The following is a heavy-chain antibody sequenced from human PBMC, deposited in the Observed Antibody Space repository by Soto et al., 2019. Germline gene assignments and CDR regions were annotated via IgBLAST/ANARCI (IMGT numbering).Heavy chain of an antibody. V-gene: IGHV4-31*11. CDR2: IYYSGST. J-gene: IGHJ5*02. D-gene: IGHD3-10*01. CDR3: ARGYGSGSYYNWFDP. Sequence: PSETLSLTCAVSGGSISSGGYYWSWIRQHPGKGLEWIGYIYYSGSTYYNPSLKSRVTISVDTSKNQFSLKLSSVTAADTAVYYCARGYGSGSYYNWFDPWGQGTLVTVS. CDR1: GGSISSGGYY.